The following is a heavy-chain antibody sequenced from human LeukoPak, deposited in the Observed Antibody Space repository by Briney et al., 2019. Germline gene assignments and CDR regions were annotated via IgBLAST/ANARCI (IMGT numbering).Heavy chain of an antibody. V-gene: IGHV1-24*01. CDR2: FDPEDGET. Sequence: ASVKVSCKVSGYTLTELSMHWVRQAPGKGLEWMGGFDPEDGETIYAQKFQGRVTMTKDTSTDTAYMELSSLRSEDTAVYYCATEYSSGWSNFDYWGQGTLVTVSS. J-gene: IGHJ4*02. D-gene: IGHD6-19*01. CDR1: GYTLTELS. CDR3: ATEYSSGWSNFDY.